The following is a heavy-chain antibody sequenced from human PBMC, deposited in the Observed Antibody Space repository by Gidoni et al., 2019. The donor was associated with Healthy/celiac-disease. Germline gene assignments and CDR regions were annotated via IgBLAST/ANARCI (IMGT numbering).Heavy chain of an antibody. CDR1: GYTCTGYY. D-gene: IGHD6-19*01. Sequence: QAQLVQSGAEVKKPGASLKVSCKASGYTCTGYYMHWVRQAPGQGLEWMEWINPNSGGTDYAQKSQGRVTMTRDTSSSTAYMELSRLRSDDTAVYYCAREDSSGWYSFDYWGRGTLVTVSS. V-gene: IGHV1-2*02. J-gene: IGHJ4*02. CDR2: INPNSGGT. CDR3: AREDSSGWYSFDY.